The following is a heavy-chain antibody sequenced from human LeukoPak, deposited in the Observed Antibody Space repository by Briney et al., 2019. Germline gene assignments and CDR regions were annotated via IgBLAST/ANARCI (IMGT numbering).Heavy chain of an antibody. J-gene: IGHJ3*02. V-gene: IGHV4-61*01. D-gene: IGHD3-3*01. CDR2: FYYSGST. CDR3: ARAEYPYYDFWSGYSTIDAFDI. CDR1: GASVSSGNSY. Sequence: SETLSLTCTVSGASVSSGNSYWSWIRQAPGKGLEWIGYFYYSGSTSYSPSLKSRVTISVDTSKNQFSLKLSSVTAADTAVYYCARAEYPYYDFWSGYSTIDAFDIWGQGTMVTVSS.